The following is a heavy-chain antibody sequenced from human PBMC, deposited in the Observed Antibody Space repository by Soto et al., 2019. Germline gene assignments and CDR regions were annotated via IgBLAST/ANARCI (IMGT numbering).Heavy chain of an antibody. CDR1: GFTFISYG. V-gene: IGHV3-30*18. CDR3: AKDRGGDCPDNSCYFGADY. J-gene: IGHJ4*02. D-gene: IGHD2-2*01. CDR2: ISDTGSSH. Sequence: PGGSLRLSCVGSGFTFISYGMHWVRQAPGKGLECVAVISDTGSSHYYAASVEGRFTISRENSKNTLSLHMDRLRVEDTAAYYCAKDRGGDCPDNSCYFGADYWGQGTPVTVSS.